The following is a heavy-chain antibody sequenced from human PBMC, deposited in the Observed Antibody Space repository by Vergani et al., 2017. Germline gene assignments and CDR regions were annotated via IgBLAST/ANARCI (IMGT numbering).Heavy chain of an antibody. D-gene: IGHD6-13*01. J-gene: IGHJ4*02. CDR1: GFTFDDYA. CDR3: AKQQLANYYFDY. Sequence: EVQLVESGGGLVQPGRSLRLSCAASGFTFDDYAMHWVRQAPGKGLEWVSGISWNSGSIGYADSVKGRVTISRDNAKNSLYLQMNSLRAEDTALYYCAKQQLANYYFDYWGQGTLVTVSS. V-gene: IGHV3-9*01. CDR2: ISWNSGSI.